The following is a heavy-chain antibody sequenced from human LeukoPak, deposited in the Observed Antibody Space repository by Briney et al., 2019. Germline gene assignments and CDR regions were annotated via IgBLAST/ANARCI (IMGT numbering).Heavy chain of an antibody. D-gene: IGHD2-21*01. CDR3: ARQIPLDYYYYGMDV. Sequence: SETLSLTCTVSGGAISRYYWSWIRQPPGKGLEWIGYIYYSGSTNYNPSLKSRVTISVDTSKNQFSLKLSSVTAADTAVYYCARQIPLDYYYYGMDVWGQGTTVTVSS. CDR1: GGAISRYY. CDR2: IYYSGST. J-gene: IGHJ6*02. V-gene: IGHV4-59*08.